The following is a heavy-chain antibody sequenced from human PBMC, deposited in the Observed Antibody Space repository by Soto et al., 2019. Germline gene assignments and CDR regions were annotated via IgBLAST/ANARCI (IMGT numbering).Heavy chain of an antibody. J-gene: IGHJ6*02. CDR2: IYYSGST. CDR3: ARLAPPWNYYGMDV. D-gene: IGHD3-3*01. CDR1: GGSISSSSYY. V-gene: IGHV4-39*01. Sequence: ETLSLTCTVSGGSISSSSYYWGWIRQPPGKGLEWIGSIYYSGSTYYNPSLKSRVTISVDTSKNQFSLKLSSVTAADTAVYYCARLAPPWNYYGMDVWGQGTTVTVSS.